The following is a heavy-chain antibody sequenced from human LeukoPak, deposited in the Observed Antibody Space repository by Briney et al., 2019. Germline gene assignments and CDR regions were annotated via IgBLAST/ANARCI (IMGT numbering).Heavy chain of an antibody. CDR2: ISASGGGT. J-gene: IGHJ4*02. CDR3: AKERDGDYVRYTHY. CDR1: GFILSGYW. D-gene: IGHD4-17*01. V-gene: IGHV3-23*01. Sequence: GGSLRLSCVASGFILSGYWMYWVRQAPGKGLEWVSSISASGGGTYYADSVKGRFTISRDNSKNTLYLQLSSLRADDTAVYHCAKERDGDYVRYTHYWGQGTLVTVSS.